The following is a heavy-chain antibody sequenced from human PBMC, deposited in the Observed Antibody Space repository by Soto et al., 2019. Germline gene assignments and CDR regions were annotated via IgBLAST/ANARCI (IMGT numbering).Heavy chain of an antibody. CDR1: GGTFSSYA. V-gene: IGHV1-69*01. CDR2: IIPIFGTA. J-gene: IGHJ4*02. CDR3: ASGISVSLEGNFDY. Sequence: QVQLVQSGAEVKKPGSSVKVSCKASGGTFSSYAISWVRQAPGQGLEWMGGIIPIFGTANYAQKFQGRVTITADESTSTAYMELSSLRIEDTDLYYWASGISVSLEGNFDYTGQGTLVTVST. D-gene: IGHD1-26*01.